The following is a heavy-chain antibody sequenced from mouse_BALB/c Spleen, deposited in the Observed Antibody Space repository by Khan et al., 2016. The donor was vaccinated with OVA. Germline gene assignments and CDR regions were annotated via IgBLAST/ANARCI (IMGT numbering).Heavy chain of an antibody. CDR1: GFSLSRYN. D-gene: IGHD2-14*01. CDR2: IWGGGGT. Sequence: QVQLKQSGPGLVAPSQSLSITCTVSGFSLSRYNIHWVRQPPGKGLEWLGMIWGGGGTDYNSTLKSRLSIRKDNYKSQVFLKMNSLQTDDTAMYYSARAYYRYDGYYAMDYWGQGTPVTVSS. J-gene: IGHJ4*01. V-gene: IGHV2-6-4*01. CDR3: ARAYYRYDGYYAMDY.